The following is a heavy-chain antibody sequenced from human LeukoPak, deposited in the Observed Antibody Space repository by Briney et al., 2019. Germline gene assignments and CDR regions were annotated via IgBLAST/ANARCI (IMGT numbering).Heavy chain of an antibody. CDR1: GGSISSYS. D-gene: IGHD5-12*01. J-gene: IGHJ3*02. V-gene: IGHV4-59*08. CDR2: IYYSGST. Sequence: SETLSLTCTVSGGSISSYSWSWIRQPPGKGLEWIGSIYYSGSTNYNPSLKSRVTMSVDTSKNQFSLKLSSVTAADTAVDYCARHGGESIVAMILHAFDIWGQGTMVTVSS. CDR3: ARHGGESIVAMILHAFDI.